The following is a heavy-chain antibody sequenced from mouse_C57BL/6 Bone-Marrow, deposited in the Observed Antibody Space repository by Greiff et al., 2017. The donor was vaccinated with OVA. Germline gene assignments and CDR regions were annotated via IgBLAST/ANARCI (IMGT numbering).Heavy chain of an antibody. V-gene: IGHV1-55*01. Sequence: QVQLQQPGAELVKPGASVKMSCKASGYTFTSYWITWVKQRPGQGLEWIGDIYPGSGSTNYNEKFKSKATLTVDTSSSTAHMQLSSLTSEDSAVYYCARSWDGVPLDYWGQGTSVTVSS. J-gene: IGHJ4*01. D-gene: IGHD4-1*01. CDR3: ARSWDGVPLDY. CDR1: GYTFTSYW. CDR2: IYPGSGST.